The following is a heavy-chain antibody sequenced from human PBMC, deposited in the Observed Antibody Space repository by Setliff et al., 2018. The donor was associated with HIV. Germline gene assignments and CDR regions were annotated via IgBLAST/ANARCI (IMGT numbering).Heavy chain of an antibody. CDR2: IYPDDSAT. V-gene: IGHV5-51*01. D-gene: IGHD3-16*01. CDR3: AKHGFERKSPYNWFDS. CDR1: GYSFISYW. Sequence: GESLKISCKGSGYSFISYWIAWVRQMPGKGLEWMGIIYPDDSATRYSPSFQGQVTISADKSINTAYLRWRSLRASDTAIYFCAKHGFERKSPYNWFDSWGQGTLVTVSS. J-gene: IGHJ5*01.